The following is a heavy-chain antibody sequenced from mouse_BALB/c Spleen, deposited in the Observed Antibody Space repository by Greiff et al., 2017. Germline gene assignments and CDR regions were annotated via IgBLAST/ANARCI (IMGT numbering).Heavy chain of an antibody. CDR1: GYTFTSYV. D-gene: IGHD1-1*01. J-gene: IGHJ4*01. CDR2: INPYNDGT. CDR3: ARGNYYGNYAMDY. V-gene: IGHV1-14*01. Sequence: EVKLQQSGPELVKPGASVKMSCKASGYTFTSYVMHWVKQKPGQGLEWIGYINPYNDGTKYNEKFKGKATLTSDKSSSTAYMELSSLTSEDSAVYYCARGNYYGNYAMDYWGQGTSVTVSS.